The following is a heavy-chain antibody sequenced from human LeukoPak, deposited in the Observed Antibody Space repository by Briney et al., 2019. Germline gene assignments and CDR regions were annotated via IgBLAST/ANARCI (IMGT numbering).Heavy chain of an antibody. CDR2: IIPIFGTA. CDR3: ARNSYDSSGYYSTLEY. J-gene: IGHJ4*02. Sequence: GASVKVSCKASGGTFSSYAISWVRQAPGQGLEWMGGIIPIFGTANYAQKFRGRVTITADKSTRTAYMELSSLRSEDTAVYYCARNSYDSSGYYSTLEYWGQGTLVTVSS. CDR1: GGTFSSYA. V-gene: IGHV1-69*06. D-gene: IGHD3-22*01.